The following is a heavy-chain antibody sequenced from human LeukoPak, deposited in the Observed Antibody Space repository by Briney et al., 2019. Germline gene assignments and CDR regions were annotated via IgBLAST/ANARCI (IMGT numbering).Heavy chain of an antibody. CDR1: GFTFSSYA. CDR2: ISGSGGST. CDR3: SKDRGREDY. Sequence: PGGSLRLSCAASGFTFSSYAMSWVRQAPGKGLEWVSAISGSGGSTYYADSVKGRFTISRDNSKNTLYLQMNSLRADDTAVYFCSKDRGREDYWGQGTLVTVSS. J-gene: IGHJ4*02. V-gene: IGHV3-23*01. D-gene: IGHD3-10*01.